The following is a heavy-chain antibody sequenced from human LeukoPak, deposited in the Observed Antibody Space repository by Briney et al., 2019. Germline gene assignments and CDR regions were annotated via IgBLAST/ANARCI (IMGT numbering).Heavy chain of an antibody. V-gene: IGHV4-34*01. CDR3: ARAEYYYGSGSNFDY. Sequence: SETLSLTCAVYGGSFSGQYWSWIRQPPGKGLEWIGEINHSGSTNYNPSLKSRVTISVDTSKNQFSLKLSSVTAADTAVYYCARAEYYYGSGSNFDYWGQGTLVTVSS. CDR2: INHSGST. CDR1: GGSFSGQY. J-gene: IGHJ4*02. D-gene: IGHD3-10*01.